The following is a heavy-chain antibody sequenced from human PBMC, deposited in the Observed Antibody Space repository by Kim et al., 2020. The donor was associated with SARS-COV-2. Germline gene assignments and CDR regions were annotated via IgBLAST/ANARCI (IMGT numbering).Heavy chain of an antibody. CDR2: IYYSGST. V-gene: IGHV4-39*07. D-gene: IGHD5-12*01. CDR3: ARVSMGIVAHEGYFDY. CDR1: GGSISSSSYY. Sequence: SETLSLTCTVSGGSISSSSYYWGWIRQPPGKGLEWIGSIYYSGSTYYNPSLKSRVTISVDTSKNQFSRRWSSVTAADTAVYYCARVSMGIVAHEGYFDYWGQGTLVTVSS. J-gene: IGHJ4*02.